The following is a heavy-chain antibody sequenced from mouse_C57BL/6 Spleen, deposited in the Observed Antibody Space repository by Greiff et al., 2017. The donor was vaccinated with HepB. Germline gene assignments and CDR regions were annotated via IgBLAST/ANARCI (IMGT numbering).Heavy chain of an antibody. D-gene: IGHD4-1*01. V-gene: IGHV2-5*01. CDR3: AKTANWGLDY. CDR1: GFSLTSYG. CDR2: IWRGGST. J-gene: IGHJ2*01. Sequence: VKLVESGPGLVQPSQSLSITCTVSGFSLTSYGVHWVRQSPGKGLEWLGVIWRGGSTDYNAAILSRLSITKDNSKSQVFFKMNSLQADDTAIYYCAKTANWGLDYWGQGTTLTVSS.